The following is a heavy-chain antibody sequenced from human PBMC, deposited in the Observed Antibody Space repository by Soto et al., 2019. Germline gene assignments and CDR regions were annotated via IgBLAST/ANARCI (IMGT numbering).Heavy chain of an antibody. CDR2: ISGSGGST. CDR1: GFTFSSYA. V-gene: IGHV3-23*01. Sequence: GGSLRLSCAASGFTFSSYAMSWVRQAPGKGLEWVSAISGSGGSTYYAASGKGRFTISRDNSKNTLYLQRNSLRAEDTAVYYCAKGGGCSSTSCYAPPSYCSYYMDVWGKGTTVTVSS. CDR3: AKGGGCSSTSCYAPPSYCSYYMDV. J-gene: IGHJ6*03. D-gene: IGHD2-2*01.